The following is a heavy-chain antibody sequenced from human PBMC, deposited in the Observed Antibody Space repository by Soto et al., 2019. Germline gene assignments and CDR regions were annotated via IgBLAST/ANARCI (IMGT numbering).Heavy chain of an antibody. D-gene: IGHD6-13*01. Sequence: NPGGSLRLSCAASGFTFSSYSMNWVRQAPGKGREWVSSISSSSSYIYYADSVKGRFTISRDNAKNSLYLQMNSLRAEDTAVYYCARDLPYFPGYSSSQRDYFDYWGQGTLVTVSS. CDR3: ARDLPYFPGYSSSQRDYFDY. CDR2: ISSSSSYI. CDR1: GFTFSSYS. J-gene: IGHJ4*02. V-gene: IGHV3-21*01.